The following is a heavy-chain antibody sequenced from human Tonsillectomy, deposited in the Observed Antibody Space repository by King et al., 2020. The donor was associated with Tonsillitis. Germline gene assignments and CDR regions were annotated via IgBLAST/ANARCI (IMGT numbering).Heavy chain of an antibody. V-gene: IGHV2-5*02. CDR1: GFSLSTSGVG. Sequence: TLKESGPTLVKPTQTLTLTCTFSGFSLSTSGVGVAWIRQPPGKALEWLALIYGDDDKRYSPSLKTRLTIMKATSKDHVVLTMTNMGPVDTATYYCVHKIRDSSGYLFWGQGMLVTVSS. CDR2: IYGDDDK. D-gene: IGHD3-22*01. CDR3: VHKIRDSSGYLF. J-gene: IGHJ4*02.